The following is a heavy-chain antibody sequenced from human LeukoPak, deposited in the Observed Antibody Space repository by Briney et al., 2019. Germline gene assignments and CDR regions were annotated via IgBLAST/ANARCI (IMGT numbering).Heavy chain of an antibody. D-gene: IGHD6-19*01. CDR3: ARGRTHRGWTPGSYYYYMDV. CDR2: IYYSGST. CDR1: GGSISSSSYY. J-gene: IGHJ6*03. Sequence: PSETLSLTCTVSGGSISSSSYYWGWIRQPPGKGLEWIGSIYYSGSTYYNPSLKSRVTISVDTSKNQFSLKLSSVTAADTAVYYCARGRTHRGWTPGSYYYYMDVWGKGTTVTVSS. V-gene: IGHV4-39*07.